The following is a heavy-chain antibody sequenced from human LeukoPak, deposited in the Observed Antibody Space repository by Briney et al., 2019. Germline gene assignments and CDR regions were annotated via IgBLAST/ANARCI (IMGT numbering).Heavy chain of an antibody. CDR1: GGSISSYY. J-gene: IGHJ5*02. D-gene: IGHD3-10*01. V-gene: IGHV4-4*07. CDR3: ARDKVSYYYGSGSYYGSLGFDP. CDR2: IYTSGST. Sequence: SETLSLTCTVSGGSISSYYWNWIRQPAGKGLEWIGRIYTSGSTNYNPSLKSRVTMSVDTSKNQFSLKLSSVTAADTAAYYCARDKVSYYYGSGSYYGSLGFDPWGQGTLVTVSS.